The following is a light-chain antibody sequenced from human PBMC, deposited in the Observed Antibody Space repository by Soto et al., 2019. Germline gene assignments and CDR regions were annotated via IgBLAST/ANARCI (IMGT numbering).Light chain of an antibody. V-gene: IGLV2-14*01. J-gene: IGLJ2*01. CDR1: STDVGDSNH. Sequence: QSALTQPASVSGSPGQSITVSCTGTSTDVGDSNHVSWYQHHPGKAPKLIIYEVSYRPSGVSNRFSGSKSAYTASLTISGLQAEDEADYYCAAWDDNLIGVVFGGGTKLTVL. CDR3: AAWDDNLIGVV. CDR2: EVS.